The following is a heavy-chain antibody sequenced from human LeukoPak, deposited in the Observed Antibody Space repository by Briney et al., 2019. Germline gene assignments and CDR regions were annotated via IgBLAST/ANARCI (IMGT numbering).Heavy chain of an antibody. Sequence: GSLRLSCAASGFTFSSYWMSWVRQAPGKGLEWVANIKQDGSEKYYVDSVKGRFTISRDNAKNSLYLQMNSLRAEDTAVYYCARDRADILTGYYYYYYMDVWGKGTTVTVSS. CDR3: ARDRADILTGYYYYYYMDV. J-gene: IGHJ6*03. D-gene: IGHD3-9*01. CDR2: IKQDGSEK. V-gene: IGHV3-7*01. CDR1: GFTFSSYW.